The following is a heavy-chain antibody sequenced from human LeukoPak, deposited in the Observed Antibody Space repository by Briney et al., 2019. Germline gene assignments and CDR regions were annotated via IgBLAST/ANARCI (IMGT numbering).Heavy chain of an antibody. D-gene: IGHD3-9*01. Sequence: GGSLRLSCAASGFTFSFYSMSWVRQAPGKGLEWVSAISGSGGSTYYADSVKGRFTISRDNSKNTLYLQVNSLRAEDTAVYYCAKRIGPQIYDMPLLNWGQGTLVTVSS. CDR2: ISGSGGST. CDR1: GFTFSFYS. CDR3: AKRIGPQIYDMPLLN. J-gene: IGHJ4*02. V-gene: IGHV3-23*01.